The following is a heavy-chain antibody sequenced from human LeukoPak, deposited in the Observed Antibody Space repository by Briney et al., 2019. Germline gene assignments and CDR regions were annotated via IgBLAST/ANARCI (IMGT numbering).Heavy chain of an antibody. Sequence: SETLSLTCAVYGGSFSGYYWSWIRQPPGKGLEWIGEINHSGSTNYNPSLKSRVTISVDKSKNQFSLKLSSVTAADTAVYYCAIISARWLDAEYFQHWGQGTLVTVSS. J-gene: IGHJ1*01. CDR3: AIISARWLDAEYFQH. D-gene: IGHD3-22*01. CDR2: INHSGST. CDR1: GGSFSGYY. V-gene: IGHV4-34*01.